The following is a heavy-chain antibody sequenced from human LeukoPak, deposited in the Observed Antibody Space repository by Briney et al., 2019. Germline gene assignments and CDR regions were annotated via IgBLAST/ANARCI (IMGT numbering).Heavy chain of an antibody. V-gene: IGHV4-59*01. Sequence: SETLSLTCTVSGGSLSSYYWSWIRQPPGKGLEWIGYIYYSGSTNYNPSLKSRVTISVNSSKNQFSLKLSSVTAADTAVYYCARAAAAGPTAYYYYYMDVWGKGTTVTVSS. J-gene: IGHJ6*03. CDR3: ARAAAAGPTAYYYYYMDV. D-gene: IGHD6-13*01. CDR1: GGSLSSYY. CDR2: IYYSGST.